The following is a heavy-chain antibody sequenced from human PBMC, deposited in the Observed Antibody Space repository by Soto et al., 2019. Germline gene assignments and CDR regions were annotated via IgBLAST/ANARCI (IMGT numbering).Heavy chain of an antibody. J-gene: IGHJ6*02. Sequence: QVQLVQSGDEVKKLGASVKVSCKASGYIFVNYGIAWVRQAPGQGLEWMGWISPYTGNTHSATKVQGRLTITTDTSTSTAYMDLGSLTSDDTAVYYCVMVDNYVTPTPQDVWGQGTTVTVSS. CDR2: ISPYTGNT. V-gene: IGHV1-18*01. CDR1: GYIFVNYG. CDR3: VMVDNYVTPTPQDV. D-gene: IGHD3-16*01.